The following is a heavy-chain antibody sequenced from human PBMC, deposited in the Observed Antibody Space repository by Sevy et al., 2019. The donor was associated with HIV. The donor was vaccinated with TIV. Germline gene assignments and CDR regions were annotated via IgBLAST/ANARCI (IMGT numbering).Heavy chain of an antibody. CDR1: GFTFSSYG. CDR2: ISYDGSNK. Sequence: GESLKISCAASGFTFSSYGMHWVRQAPGKGLEWVAVISYDGSNKYYADSVKGRFTISRDNSKNTLYLQMNSLRAEDTALYYCAKGAVPAAMYYYYYGMDVWGQGTTVTVSS. D-gene: IGHD2-2*01. CDR3: AKGAVPAAMYYYYYGMDV. V-gene: IGHV3-30*18. J-gene: IGHJ6*02.